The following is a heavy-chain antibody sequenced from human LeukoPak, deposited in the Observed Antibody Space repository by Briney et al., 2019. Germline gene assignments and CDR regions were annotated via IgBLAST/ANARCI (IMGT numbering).Heavy chain of an antibody. CDR3: AREGYSSGWQTPYYYGMDV. J-gene: IGHJ6*02. CDR1: GYTFTGYC. CDR2: INPNSGGT. Sequence: ASVKVSCKASGYTFTGYCLHWVRQAPGQGLEWMGWINPNSGGTNYAQKFQGWVTMTRDTSISTVCMELSRLRSDDTAVYYCAREGYSSGWQTPYYYGMDVWGQGTTVTVSS. V-gene: IGHV1-2*04. D-gene: IGHD6-19*01.